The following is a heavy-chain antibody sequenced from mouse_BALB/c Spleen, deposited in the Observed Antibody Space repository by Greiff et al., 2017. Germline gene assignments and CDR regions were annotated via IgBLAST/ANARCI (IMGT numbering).Heavy chain of an antibody. V-gene: IGHV3-6*02. Sequence: EVQLVESGPGLVKPSQSLSLTCSVTGYSITSGYYWNWIRQFPGNKLEWMGYISYDGSNNYNPSLKNRISITRDTSKNQFFLKLNSVTTEDTATYYCARQGLYYAMDYWGQGTSVTVSS. CDR3: ARQGLYYAMDY. CDR1: GYSITSGYY. D-gene: IGHD2-13*01. J-gene: IGHJ4*01. CDR2: ISYDGSN.